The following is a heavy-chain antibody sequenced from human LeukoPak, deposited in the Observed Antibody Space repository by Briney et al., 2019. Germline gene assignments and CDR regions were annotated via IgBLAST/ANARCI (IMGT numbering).Heavy chain of an antibody. D-gene: IGHD2-15*01. V-gene: IGHV1-18*01. CDR2: ISAYNGNT. J-gene: IGHJ4*02. Sequence: ASVKVSCKASGYTFPSYGISWVRQAPGQGLEWMGWISAYNGNTNYAQKLQGRVTMTTDTSTSTAYMELRSVRSDDTAVYYCARDFSYSYYFDYWGQGTLVTVSS. CDR1: GYTFPSYG. CDR3: ARDFSYSYYFDY.